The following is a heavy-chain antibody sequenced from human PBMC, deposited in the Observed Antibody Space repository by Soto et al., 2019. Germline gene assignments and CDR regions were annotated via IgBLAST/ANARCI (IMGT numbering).Heavy chain of an antibody. J-gene: IGHJ4*01. CDR1: GFGFSHAW. V-gene: IGHV3-15*01. CDR3: ITDTILCGTYRYNCY. CDR2: IKKTTDSGTP. D-gene: IGHD1-1*01. Sequence: GGSLRLSCAASGFGFSHAWMNWVRQAPGKXLEWVGRIKKTTDSGTPDYAAPVKGRFTISRDDSKNTLYLQMNSLKSEDTAMYYPITDTILCGTYRYNCYWRQRAKVAASS.